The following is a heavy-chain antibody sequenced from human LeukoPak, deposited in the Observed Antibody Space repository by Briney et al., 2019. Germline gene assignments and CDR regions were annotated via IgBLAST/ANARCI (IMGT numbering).Heavy chain of an antibody. Sequence: PSETLSLTCTVSGGSISSGSYYWSWIRQPAGKGLEWIGRIYTSGSTNYNPSLKSRVTISVDTSKNQFSLKLSSVTAADTAVYYCARDPGYSSGWHWYNWFDPWGQGTLVTVSS. J-gene: IGHJ5*02. V-gene: IGHV4-61*02. D-gene: IGHD6-19*01. CDR3: ARDPGYSSGWHWYNWFDP. CDR2: IYTSGST. CDR1: GGSISSGSYY.